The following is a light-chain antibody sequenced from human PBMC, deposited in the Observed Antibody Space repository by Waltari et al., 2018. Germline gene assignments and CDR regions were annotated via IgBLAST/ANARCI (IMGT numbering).Light chain of an antibody. CDR3: QQYNSYSPYT. CDR1: QSISSW. CDR2: QAS. Sequence: DLQMTQSPSTLSASVGDRVTLTCRASQSISSWLAWYQQKPGKAPKLLIYQASSLESGVPARFSGSGSGTEFTLTISSLQPDDFSTYYCQQYNSYSPYTFGQGTKLEIK. J-gene: IGKJ2*01. V-gene: IGKV1-5*03.